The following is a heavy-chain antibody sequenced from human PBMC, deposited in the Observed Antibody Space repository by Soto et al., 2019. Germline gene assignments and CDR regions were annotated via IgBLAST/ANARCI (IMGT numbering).Heavy chain of an antibody. CDR2: IWYDGSKK. Sequence: QVQLVESGGGVVQPGWSLRLSCEASDFTFSSYGMHWIRQPPGKGLEWVAVIWYDGSKKYYTESVKGRFTISRDNSKNTVNLEMNSLRVEDTGVYYCARSQGRVYGSGRYQGVDVWGKGTTVIVTS. CDR1: DFTFSSYG. J-gene: IGHJ6*04. V-gene: IGHV3-33*01. CDR3: ARSQGRVYGSGRYQGVDV. D-gene: IGHD3-10*01.